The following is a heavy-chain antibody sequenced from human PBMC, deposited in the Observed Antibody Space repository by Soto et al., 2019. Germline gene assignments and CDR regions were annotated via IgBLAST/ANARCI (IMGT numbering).Heavy chain of an antibody. J-gene: IGHJ4*02. V-gene: IGHV1-69*01. CDR2: IIPIFGTA. Sequence: QVPLVQSGAEVKQPGSSVKVSCKASGGTFSSYSINWVRQAPGQGLEWMGAIIPIFGTANYAQKFQGRVTITADESTSTAYMELSSLRSEDTAVYYCARDGGRHSGGIDYWGQGTLVTVSS. D-gene: IGHD1-26*01. CDR3: ARDGGRHSGGIDY. CDR1: GGTFSSYS.